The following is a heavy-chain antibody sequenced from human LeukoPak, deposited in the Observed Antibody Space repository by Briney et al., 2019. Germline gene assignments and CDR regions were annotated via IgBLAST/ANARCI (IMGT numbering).Heavy chain of an antibody. Sequence: GGTLRLSCAASGFTFSSYGMNWVRQAPGKGLEWVSSISSSSSYIYYADSVKGRFTISRDNAKNSLYLQMNSLRAEDTAVYYCAREGAPQWLVQYNWFDPWGQGTLVTVSS. CDR3: AREGAPQWLVQYNWFDP. CDR1: GFTFSSYG. CDR2: ISSSSSYI. V-gene: IGHV3-21*01. J-gene: IGHJ5*02. D-gene: IGHD6-19*01.